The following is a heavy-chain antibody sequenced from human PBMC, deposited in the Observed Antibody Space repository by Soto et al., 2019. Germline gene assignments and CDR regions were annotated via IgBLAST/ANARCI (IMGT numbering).Heavy chain of an antibody. Sequence: PGGSLRLSCAASGFTISSYWMHWVRQAPGKGLVWVSRINTDGSSTSYADSVKGRFTTSRDNAKNTLYLQMNSLRAEDTAVYYCTMRLSVVGPSSFDYWGQGTLVPVSS. V-gene: IGHV3-74*01. J-gene: IGHJ4*02. CDR3: TMRLSVVGPSSFDY. CDR1: GFTISSYW. CDR2: INTDGSST. D-gene: IGHD2-2*01.